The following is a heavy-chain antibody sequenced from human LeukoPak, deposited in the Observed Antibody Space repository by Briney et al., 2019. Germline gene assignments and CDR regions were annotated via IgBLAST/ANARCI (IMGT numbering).Heavy chain of an antibody. CDR2: IYYSGGT. Sequence: PSETLSLTCTVSGGSISSYYWSWIRQPPGKGLEWIGYIYYSGGTNYNPSLKSRVTISVDTSKNQFSLKLSSVTAADTAVYYCARGSGSQTGDFDCWGQGTLVTVSS. J-gene: IGHJ4*02. D-gene: IGHD2-15*01. CDR3: ARGSGSQTGDFDC. CDR1: GGSISSYY. V-gene: IGHV4-59*01.